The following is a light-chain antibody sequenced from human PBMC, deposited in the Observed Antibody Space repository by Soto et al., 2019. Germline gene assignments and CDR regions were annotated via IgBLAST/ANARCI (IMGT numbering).Light chain of an antibody. V-gene: IGKV3-15*01. CDR3: QQYNKWPIT. CDR1: QSVDSTY. CDR2: ATS. Sequence: DIVLTQSPGTLSLSPGERSTLSCSSSQSVDSTYLAWYQQKPDQSPRLLIYATSTRATGFPARFSGGGSGTEFTLTISSLQSEDSAFYYCQQYNKWPITFGQGTRLEIK. J-gene: IGKJ5*01.